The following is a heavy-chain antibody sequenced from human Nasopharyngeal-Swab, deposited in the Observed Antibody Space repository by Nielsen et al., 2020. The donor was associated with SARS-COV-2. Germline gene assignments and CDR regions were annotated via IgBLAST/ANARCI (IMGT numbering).Heavy chain of an antibody. CDR2: IIPIFGTA. D-gene: IGHD6-13*01. J-gene: IGHJ6*03. V-gene: IGHV1-69*01. Sequence: WLLQPPGQALEWMGGIIPIFGTANYAQKFQGRVTITADEYTSTAYMELTSLRSEDTAVYYCVTSSSKTINYYYYMDVWGKGTTVTVSS. CDR3: VTSSSKTINYYYYMDV.